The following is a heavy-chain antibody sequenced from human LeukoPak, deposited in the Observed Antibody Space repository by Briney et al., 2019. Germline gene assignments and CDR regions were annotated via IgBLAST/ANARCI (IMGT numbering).Heavy chain of an antibody. V-gene: IGHV3-23*01. CDR3: ARLWSSGPAGAPGFFDL. CDR2: ISGSGGST. CDR1: GFTFSRYA. Sequence: PGGSLRLSCAASGFTFSRYAMSWVRQAPGKGLEWVSAISGSGGSTYYADSVKGRFTISRDNSKDTLYLQMNSLRVEDTAVYCCARLWSSGPAGAPGFFDLWGRGTLVTVSS. D-gene: IGHD2-2*01. J-gene: IGHJ2*01.